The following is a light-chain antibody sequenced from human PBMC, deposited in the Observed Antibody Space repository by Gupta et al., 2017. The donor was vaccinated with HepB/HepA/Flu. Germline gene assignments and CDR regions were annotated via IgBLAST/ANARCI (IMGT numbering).Light chain of an antibody. V-gene: IGLV2-11*01. CDR1: SNDVGAYKY. J-gene: IGLJ2*01. Sequence: SALTQPRSVSGSPGQSVTISCTGTSNDVGAYKYVSWYQQHPGEAPKLMIFDVSKRPSGVPDRFSGSKSGNTASLTISGLQAEDEADYYCCSYAGSRVVFGGGTKLTVL. CDR2: DVS. CDR3: CSYAGSRVV.